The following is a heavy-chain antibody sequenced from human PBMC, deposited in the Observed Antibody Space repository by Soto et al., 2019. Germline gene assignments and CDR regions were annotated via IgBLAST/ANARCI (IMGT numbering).Heavy chain of an antibody. CDR1: GGTFSSYT. Sequence: SVKVSCKASGGTFSSYTISWVRQAPGQGLEWMGRIIPILGIVNYAQKFQGRVTITADKSTSTAYMELSSLRSEDTAVYYCEGFKGSSPTIDYWGQGTLVTVSS. CDR3: EGFKGSSPTIDY. CDR2: IIPILGIV. V-gene: IGHV1-69*02. J-gene: IGHJ4*02. D-gene: IGHD2-2*01.